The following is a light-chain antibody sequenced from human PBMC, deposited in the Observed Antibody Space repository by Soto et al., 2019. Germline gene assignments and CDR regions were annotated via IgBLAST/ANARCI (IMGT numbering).Light chain of an antibody. CDR3: AAWDDSLSGAV. CDR1: GSNLGSNY. V-gene: IGLV1-47*01. CDR2: RNN. Sequence: QSVLTQPPSASGTPGQRVTISCSGSGSNLGSNYVYWYQQLPGTAPKPLIYRNNQRPSGVPDRFSGSKSGTSASLAISGLRSEDEADYYCAAWDDSLSGAVFGGGTQLTVL. J-gene: IGLJ7*01.